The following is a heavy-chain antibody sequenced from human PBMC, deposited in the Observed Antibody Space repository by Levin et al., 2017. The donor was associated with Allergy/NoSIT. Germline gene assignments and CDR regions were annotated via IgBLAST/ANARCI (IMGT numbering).Heavy chain of an antibody. D-gene: IGHD6-19*01. CDR3: ARGRGDIAVAGTTHFDY. CDR1: GDTVSSNSAT. V-gene: IGHV6-1*01. J-gene: IGHJ4*02. CDR2: TYYRSNWDN. Sequence: SQTLSLTCAISGDTVSSNSATWNWIRQSPSRGLEWLGRTYYRSNWDNEYAGSVKSRITINPDTSKNQFSLQLNSVTPEDTAVYYCARGRGDIAVAGTTHFDYWGPGTLVTVSS.